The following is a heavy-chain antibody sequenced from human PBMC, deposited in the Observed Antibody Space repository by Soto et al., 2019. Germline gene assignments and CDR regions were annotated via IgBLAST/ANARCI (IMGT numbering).Heavy chain of an antibody. D-gene: IGHD3-3*02. V-gene: IGHV3-21*01. CDR1: GFTFSSYY. CDR3: ARIVDSGHFFDS. CDR2: ISSSSVYI. Sequence: GGSLRLSCAASGFTFSSYYMSWVRQAPGKGLEWVSSISSSSVYIYYADSVKGRFTISRDNAKNSLYLQMNSLRADDTAVYYCARIVDSGHFFDSWDPGTLVTV. J-gene: IGHJ4*02.